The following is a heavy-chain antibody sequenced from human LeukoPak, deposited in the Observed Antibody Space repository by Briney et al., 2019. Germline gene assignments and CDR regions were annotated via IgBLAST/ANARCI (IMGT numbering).Heavy chain of an antibody. V-gene: IGHV3-30*18. CDR3: AKGRRYYDFWSGRDYYYGMDV. CDR1: GLTFSSYG. CDR2: ISYDGSNK. J-gene: IGHJ6*02. Sequence: GGSLRLSCAASGLTFSSYGVHWVRQAPGKGLEWVAVISYDGSNKYYADSVKGRFTISRDNSKNTLYLQMNSLRAEDTAVYYCAKGRRYYDFWSGRDYYYGMDVWGQGTTVTVSS. D-gene: IGHD3-3*01.